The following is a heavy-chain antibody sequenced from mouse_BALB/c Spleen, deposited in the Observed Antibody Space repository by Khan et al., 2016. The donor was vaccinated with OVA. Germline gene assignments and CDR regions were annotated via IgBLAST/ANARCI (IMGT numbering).Heavy chain of an antibody. D-gene: IGHD2-10*01. Sequence: QIQLVQSGPELKKPGETVKISCKASGYTFINYGMNWVKQSPGKALKWMGWINTYTGEPTYADDFKGRFAFSLETSASTAYLQINNLKNEDTATXFCARPPYFSYTLDYWGQGTSVTVSS. J-gene: IGHJ4*01. CDR3: ARPPYFSYTLDY. V-gene: IGHV9-3-1*01. CDR2: INTYTGEP. CDR1: GYTFINYG.